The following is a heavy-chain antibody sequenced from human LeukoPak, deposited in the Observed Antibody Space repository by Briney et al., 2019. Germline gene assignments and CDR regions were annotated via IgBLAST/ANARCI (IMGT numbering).Heavy chain of an antibody. CDR3: AKSPYRGGSSWTEFDY. J-gene: IGHJ4*02. Sequence: GGSLRLSCAASGFTLSNHGIHWVRQAPGKGLGWVAFIRYDGSDKYYADSVKGRFTISRDSSKNTVYLQMNSLRDEDTAVYYCAKSPYRGGSSWTEFDYWGQGTLVTVSS. CDR1: GFTLSNHG. CDR2: IRYDGSDK. D-gene: IGHD6-13*01. V-gene: IGHV3-30*02.